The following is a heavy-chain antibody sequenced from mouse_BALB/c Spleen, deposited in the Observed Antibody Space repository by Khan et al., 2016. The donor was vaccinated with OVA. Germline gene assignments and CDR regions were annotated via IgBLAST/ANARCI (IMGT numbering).Heavy chain of an antibody. D-gene: IGHD2-12*01. CDR1: GYSITSDYA. J-gene: IGHJ4*01. Sequence: EVQLQESGPGLVKPSQSLSLTCTVTGYSITSDYAWNWIRQFPGNKLEWMGYISSTGSTSYNPSLKSRISITRGTSKNQFFLQLKSVTTEDTATYYCARSLYYSYGYALDCGGRGTSVTVSS. CDR2: ISSTGST. CDR3: ARSLYYSYGYALDC. V-gene: IGHV3-2*02.